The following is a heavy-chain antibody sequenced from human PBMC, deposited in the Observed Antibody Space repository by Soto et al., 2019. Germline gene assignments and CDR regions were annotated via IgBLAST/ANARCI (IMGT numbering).Heavy chain of an antibody. CDR2: IYSGGST. V-gene: IGHV3-66*01. CDR1: GFNVSSNY. CDR3: ARDRVATRQEYYYYYMAV. J-gene: IGHJ6*03. Sequence: EVQLVESGGGLVQPGGSLRLSCAASGFNVSSNYMSWVRQAPGKGLEWVSVIYSGGSTYYADSVKGRFTISRDNSKNTLSLQMNSLRAEDTAVYYCARDRVATRQEYYYYYMAVWGKGTTVTVSS. D-gene: IGHD5-12*01.